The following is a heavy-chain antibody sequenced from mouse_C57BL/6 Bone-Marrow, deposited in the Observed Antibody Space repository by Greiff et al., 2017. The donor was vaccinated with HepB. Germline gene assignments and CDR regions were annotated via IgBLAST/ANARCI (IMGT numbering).Heavy chain of an antibody. Sequence: QVHVKQPGAELVRPGSSVKLSCKASGYTFTSYWMHWVKQRPIQGLEWIGNIDPSDSETHYNQKFKDKATLTVDKSSSTAYMQLSSLTSEDSAVYYCARHYGSSYRYFDYWGQGTTLTVSS. D-gene: IGHD1-1*01. J-gene: IGHJ2*01. CDR1: GYTFTSYW. V-gene: IGHV1-52*01. CDR3: ARHYGSSYRYFDY. CDR2: IDPSDSET.